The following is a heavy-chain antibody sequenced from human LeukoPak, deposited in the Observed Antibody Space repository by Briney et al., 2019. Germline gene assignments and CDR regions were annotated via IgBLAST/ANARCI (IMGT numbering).Heavy chain of an antibody. CDR2: IYPGDSDT. CDR1: GYSFTSYW. D-gene: IGHD3-3*01. V-gene: IGHV5-51*01. Sequence: GESLKISCKGSGYSFTSYWIGWVRQMPGKGLEWMGIIYPGDSDTRCSPSFQGQVTISADKSISTAYLQWSSLKASDTAMYYCARLRFLGPVEGFAWFDPWGQGTLVTVSS. J-gene: IGHJ5*02. CDR3: ARLRFLGPVEGFAWFDP.